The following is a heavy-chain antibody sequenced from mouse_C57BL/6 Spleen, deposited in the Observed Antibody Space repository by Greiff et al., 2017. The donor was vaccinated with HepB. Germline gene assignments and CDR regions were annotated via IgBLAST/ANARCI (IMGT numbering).Heavy chain of an antibody. Sequence: VQVVESGAELVRPGASVKLSCKASGYTFTDYYINWVKQRPGQGLEWIARIYPGSGNTYYNEKFKGKATLTAEKSSSTAYMQLSSLTSEDSAVYFCARTEFITTVVATDFDVWGTGTTVTVSS. V-gene: IGHV1-76*01. CDR3: ARTEFITTVVATDFDV. D-gene: IGHD1-1*01. CDR2: IYPGSGNT. J-gene: IGHJ1*03. CDR1: GYTFTDYY.